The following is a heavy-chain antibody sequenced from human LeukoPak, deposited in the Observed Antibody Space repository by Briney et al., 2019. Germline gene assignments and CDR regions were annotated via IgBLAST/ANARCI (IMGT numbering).Heavy chain of an antibody. CDR2: IYYSGST. J-gene: IGHJ5*02. D-gene: IGHD6-13*01. CDR1: GGSISSYY. V-gene: IGHV4-59*08. Sequence: AETLSLTCTVSGGSISSYYGSWIRQPPGKGLEWIGYIYYSGSTNYNPSLKRRVTISVDTSKNQFSLKLSSVTAADTAVYYCARQPGIAADNWFDPWGQGTLVTVSS. CDR3: ARQPGIAADNWFDP.